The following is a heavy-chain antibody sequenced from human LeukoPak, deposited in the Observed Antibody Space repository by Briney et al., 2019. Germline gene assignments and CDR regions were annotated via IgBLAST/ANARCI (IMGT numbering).Heavy chain of an antibody. CDR1: GFTFRVYD. V-gene: IGHV3-23*01. J-gene: IGHJ3*02. CDR3: AKARSQPNFYDASDI. D-gene: IGHD2/OR15-2a*01. CDR2: ISSTGGTT. Sequence: PGGSLRLSCAASGFTFRVYDMTWVRQAPGNGLEWVAGISSTGGTTYYADSVRGRFTISRDNSRNTLYAQINSLRAEDTAVYYCAKARSQPNFYDASDIWGQGTTVTVSS.